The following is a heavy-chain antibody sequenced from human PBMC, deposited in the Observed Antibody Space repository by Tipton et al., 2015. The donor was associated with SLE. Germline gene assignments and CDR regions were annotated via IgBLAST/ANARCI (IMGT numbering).Heavy chain of an antibody. CDR3: ARERYCSGASCYAPDY. CDR1: GGSISSGSYY. D-gene: IGHD2-2*01. J-gene: IGHJ4*02. V-gene: IGHV4-61*09. Sequence: TLSLTCTVSGGSISSGSYYWSWIRQPAGKGLEWIGHIYTSGSTNYNPSLKSRVTISVDTSKNQFSLKLKSVTAADSAVYYCARERYCSGASCYAPDYWGQGTLVTVSS. CDR2: IYTSGST.